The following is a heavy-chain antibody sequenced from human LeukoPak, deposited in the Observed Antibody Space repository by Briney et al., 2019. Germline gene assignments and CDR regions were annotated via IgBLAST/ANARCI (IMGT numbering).Heavy chain of an antibody. CDR3: AHPPPVTV. Sequence: GGSLRLSCAASGFTFSSYGMHWVRQAPGKGLEWVSFIRYDGSNDYYADSLRGRFTISRDNSKNTLSLQMNSLRAEDTAVYYCAHPPPVTVRGQGTLVTVSS. V-gene: IGHV3-30*02. D-gene: IGHD4-17*01. J-gene: IGHJ4*02. CDR2: IRYDGSND. CDR1: GFTFSSYG.